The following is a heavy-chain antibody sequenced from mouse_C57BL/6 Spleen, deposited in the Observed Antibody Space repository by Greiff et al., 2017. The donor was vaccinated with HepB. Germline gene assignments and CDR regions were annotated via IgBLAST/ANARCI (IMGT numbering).Heavy chain of an antibody. CDR2: IDPNSGGT. CDR1: GYTFTSYW. J-gene: IGHJ1*03. Sequence: QVQLQQPGAELVKPGASVKLSCKASGYTFTSYWMHWVKQRPGRSLEWIGWIDPNSGGTKYNEKFKSKATLTVDKSSSTAYMQLSSLTSEDSAVYYCARNYDSSSVDGYFDVWGTGTTVTVSS. D-gene: IGHD1-1*01. CDR3: ARNYDSSSVDGYFDV. V-gene: IGHV1-72*01.